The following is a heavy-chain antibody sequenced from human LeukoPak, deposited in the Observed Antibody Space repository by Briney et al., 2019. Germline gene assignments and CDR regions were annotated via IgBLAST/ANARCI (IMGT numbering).Heavy chain of an antibody. CDR2: RHYSGST. J-gene: IGHJ3*01. CDR1: GDSISGFY. CDR3: ARHQWVPAFDV. V-gene: IGHV4-59*08. Sequence: SETQSLTCTVSGDSISGFYWNWIRQSPEKGLEWIGYRHYSGSTNYNPSLKSRVSITVDTSKNEFSLKLSSVTAADTAVYYCARHQWVPAFDVWGHGTMVTVSS. D-gene: IGHD1-26*01.